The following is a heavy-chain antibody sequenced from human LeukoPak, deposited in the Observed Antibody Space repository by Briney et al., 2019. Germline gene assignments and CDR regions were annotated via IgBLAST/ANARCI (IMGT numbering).Heavy chain of an antibody. V-gene: IGHV1-18*01. CDR3: ARDRVAYCGGDCYSEWFDP. Sequence: ASVKVSCKASGYTFTSYGISWVRQAPGEGLEWMGWISAYNGNTNYAQKLQGRVTMTTDTSTSTAYMGLRSLRSDDTAVYYCARDRVAYCGGDCYSEWFDPWGQGALVTVSS. D-gene: IGHD2-21*02. CDR1: GYTFTSYG. J-gene: IGHJ5*02. CDR2: ISAYNGNT.